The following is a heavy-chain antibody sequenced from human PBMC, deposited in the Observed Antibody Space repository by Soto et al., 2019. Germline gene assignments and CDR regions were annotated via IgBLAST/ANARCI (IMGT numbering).Heavy chain of an antibody. CDR1: GFTFSSYA. CDR2: ISGSGDST. Sequence: EVQLLESGGGLVQPGGSLRLSCAASGFTFSSYAMSWVHQAPGKGLEWVSVISGSGDSTYYADSVKGRFTISRDKSKNTLYLQMNRLRAADTAVYYCAKIGGLERPFLPFDIWGQGKMVTVSS. CDR3: AKIGGLERPFLPFDI. V-gene: IGHV3-23*01. J-gene: IGHJ3*02. D-gene: IGHD1-1*01.